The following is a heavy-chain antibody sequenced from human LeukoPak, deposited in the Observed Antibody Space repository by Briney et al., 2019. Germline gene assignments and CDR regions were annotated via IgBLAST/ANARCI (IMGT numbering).Heavy chain of an antibody. J-gene: IGHJ4*02. CDR1: GFTFSSYG. CDR3: AKGDWLLYSWFDY. V-gene: IGHV3-33*06. D-gene: IGHD3/OR15-3a*01. CDR2: IWYDGSNK. Sequence: GRSLRLSCAASGFTFSSYGMHWVRQAPGKGLEWVAVIWYDGSNKNYADSVKGRFTISRDNSKNTLYLQMNSLRAEDAAVYYCAKGDWLLYSWFDYWGQGTLVTVSS.